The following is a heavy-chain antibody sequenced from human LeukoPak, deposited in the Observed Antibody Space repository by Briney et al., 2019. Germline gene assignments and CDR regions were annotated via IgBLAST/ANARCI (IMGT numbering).Heavy chain of an antibody. D-gene: IGHD6-13*01. CDR2: IYYSGST. V-gene: IGHV4-39*01. CDR1: GGSISSSSYY. Sequence: TSETLSLTCTVSGGSISSSSYYWGWIRQPPGKGLEWIGSIYYSGSTYDNPSLKSRVTISVDTSKNQFSLKLSSVTAADTAVYYCARTGYSSSRHYWGQGTLVTVSS. J-gene: IGHJ4*02. CDR3: ARTGYSSSRHY.